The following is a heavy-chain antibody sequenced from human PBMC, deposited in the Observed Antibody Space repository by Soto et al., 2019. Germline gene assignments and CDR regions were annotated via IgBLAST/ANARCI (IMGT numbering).Heavy chain of an antibody. Sequence: PSETLSLTCAVYGGSFSGYYWSWIRQPPGKGLEWIGEINHSGSTNYNPSLKSRVTISVDTSKNQFSLKLSSVTAADTAVYYCARDSSGPGYSYGKFDYWGQGALVTVSS. CDR2: INHSGST. CDR1: GGSFSGYY. V-gene: IGHV4-34*01. CDR3: ARDSSGPGYSYGKFDY. D-gene: IGHD5-18*01. J-gene: IGHJ4*02.